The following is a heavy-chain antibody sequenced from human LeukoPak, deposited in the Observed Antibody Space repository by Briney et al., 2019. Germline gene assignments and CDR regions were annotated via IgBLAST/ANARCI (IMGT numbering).Heavy chain of an antibody. CDR1: GYTFTSYG. J-gene: IGHJ6*03. CDR3: ARSGSGTHYYYMDV. CDR2: ISAYNGNT. Sequence: RASVKVSCKASGYTFTSYGISWVRQAPGQGLEWMGWISAYNGNTNYAQKLQGRVTMTTDTSTSTAYMELRSLRSDDTAVYYCARSGSGTHYYYMDVWGKGTTVTVSS. V-gene: IGHV1-18*01. D-gene: IGHD1-26*01.